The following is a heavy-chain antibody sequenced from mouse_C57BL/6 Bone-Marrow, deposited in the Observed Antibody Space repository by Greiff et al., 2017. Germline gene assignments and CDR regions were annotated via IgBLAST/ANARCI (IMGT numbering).Heavy chain of an antibody. CDR1: GYSITSGYY. CDR2: ISYDGSN. J-gene: IGHJ3*01. D-gene: IGHD2-14*01. CDR3: ARDYRTWFAY. V-gene: IGHV3-6*01. Sequence: EESGPGLVKPSQSLSLTCSVTGYSITSGYYWNWIRQFPGNKLEWMGYISYDGSNNYNPSLKNRISITRDTSKNQFFLKLNSVTTEDTATYYCARDYRTWFAYWGQGTLVTVSA.